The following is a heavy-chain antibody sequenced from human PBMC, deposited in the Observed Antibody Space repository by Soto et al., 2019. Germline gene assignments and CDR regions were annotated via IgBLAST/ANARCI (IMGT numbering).Heavy chain of an antibody. D-gene: IGHD2-15*01. CDR3: ARDATTECSGGSCYSDFDY. Sequence: SVKVYCKGTGYTFGNYGNSWVRQTPGKGIEWMGWISAYNGNTNYAQKLQGRVTMTTDTSTSTAYMELRSLRSDDTAVYYCARDATTECSGGSCYSDFDYWGQGTLVTVSS. V-gene: IGHV1-18*01. CDR2: ISAYNGNT. J-gene: IGHJ4*02. CDR1: GYTFGNYG.